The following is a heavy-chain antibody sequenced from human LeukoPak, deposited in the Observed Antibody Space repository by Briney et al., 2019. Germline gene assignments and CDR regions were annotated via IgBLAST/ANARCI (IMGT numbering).Heavy chain of an antibody. CDR3: ARDQYDTWSRRGNFDS. V-gene: IGHV3-7*03. D-gene: IGHD3-3*01. Sequence: GGSLRLSCVASGFTFGKYWMSWVRQAPGKGLEWEANIKLDGSEKNYVDSVKGRFTISRDNTKNSLYLQMNSLRVEDTAVFYCARDQYDTWSRRGNFDSWGQGTLVIVSS. J-gene: IGHJ4*02. CDR2: IKLDGSEK. CDR1: GFTFGKYW.